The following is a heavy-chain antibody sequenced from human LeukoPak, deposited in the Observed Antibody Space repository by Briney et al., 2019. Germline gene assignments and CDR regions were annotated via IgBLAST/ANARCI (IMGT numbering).Heavy chain of an antibody. J-gene: IGHJ4*02. CDR1: GFTFSSYW. Sequence: GGSLRLSCAASGFTFSSYWMSWVRQAPGKGLEWVANIKQDGSEKYYVDSVKGRFTISRDNAKNSLYLQMNSLRAEDTAVYYCARVGPRYGSGSYYAPPYFDYWGQGTLVTVSS. CDR3: ARVGPRYGSGSYYAPPYFDY. CDR2: IKQDGSEK. D-gene: IGHD3-10*01. V-gene: IGHV3-7*01.